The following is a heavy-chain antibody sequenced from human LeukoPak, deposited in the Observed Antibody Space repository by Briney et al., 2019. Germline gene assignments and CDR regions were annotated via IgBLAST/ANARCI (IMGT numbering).Heavy chain of an antibody. Sequence: GGSLRLSCAASGLSFSTYAMAWVRQAPGKGLEWVSALNGRGINTYYADSVKGRFTISRDNSKNTLYLQMNSLRAEDTAVYYCAKGRATFGVDANDYWGQGTLVTVSS. CDR2: LNGRGINT. V-gene: IGHV3-23*01. J-gene: IGHJ4*02. D-gene: IGHD3-3*01. CDR1: GLSFSTYA. CDR3: AKGRATFGVDANDY.